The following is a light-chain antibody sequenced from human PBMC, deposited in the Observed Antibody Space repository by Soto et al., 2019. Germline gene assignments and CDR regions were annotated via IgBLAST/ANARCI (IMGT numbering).Light chain of an antibody. CDR1: QNINNW. J-gene: IGKJ1*01. CDR3: QQYNSYSEA. V-gene: IGKV1-5*03. Sequence: DFQMTQSPSTLSASVGDRVTITCRASQNINNWLAWYQQKPGKAPKLLIYEASNLQSGVPSRFSGSGSGTEFILTISSLQPDDFATYYCQQYNSYSEAFGQGTKV. CDR2: EAS.